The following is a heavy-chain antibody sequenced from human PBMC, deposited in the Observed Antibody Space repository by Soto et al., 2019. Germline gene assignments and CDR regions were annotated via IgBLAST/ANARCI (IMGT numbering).Heavy chain of an antibody. V-gene: IGHV3-33*01. Sequence: QVQLVESGGGVVQPGRSLRLSCEASGFIFNFYGMHWVRQAPGKGLEWVAVIWYDGTKKFYTDSVKGRFTISRDNSKNTVFLQMNSLRAEDTAVYYWARDRAGVGYSSSLAYWGQGTLVTVSS. J-gene: IGHJ4*02. D-gene: IGHD6-13*01. CDR3: ARDRAGVGYSSSLAY. CDR1: GFIFNFYG. CDR2: IWYDGTKK.